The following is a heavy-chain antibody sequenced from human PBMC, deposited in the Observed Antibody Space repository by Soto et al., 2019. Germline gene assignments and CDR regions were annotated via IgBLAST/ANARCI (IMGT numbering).Heavy chain of an antibody. J-gene: IGHJ5*02. CDR3: ARDGAAAVSPRNWFAP. Sequence: ASVKVSCKASGYTFTSYGISWVRQAPGQGLEWMGWISAYNGNTNYAQKLQGRVTMTTDTSTSTAYMELRSLRSDDTAVYYCARDGAAAVSPRNWFAPWVQGTLVTVSS. CDR2: ISAYNGNT. CDR1: GYTFTSYG. D-gene: IGHD6-13*01. V-gene: IGHV1-18*01.